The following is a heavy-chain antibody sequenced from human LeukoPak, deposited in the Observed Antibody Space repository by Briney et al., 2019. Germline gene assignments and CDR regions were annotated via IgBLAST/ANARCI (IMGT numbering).Heavy chain of an antibody. CDR2: INPNSGGT. J-gene: IGHJ4*02. V-gene: IGHV1-2*06. D-gene: IGHD2-2*02. CDR1: GYTFAGYY. CDR3: ARGPAGLCRCSRCHNFGY. Sequence: ASVKVSCKASGYTFAGYYMHWVRQAPGQGLEWMGRINPNSGGTNYAQKFQGRVTMTRDTSISTAHMELSRLRSDDTAVYYCARGPAGLCRCSRCHNFGYWGQGTLVTVSS.